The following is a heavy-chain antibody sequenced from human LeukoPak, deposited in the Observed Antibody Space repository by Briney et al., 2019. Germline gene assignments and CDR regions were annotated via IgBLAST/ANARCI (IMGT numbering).Heavy chain of an antibody. V-gene: IGHV4-38-2*02. CDR1: GYSMSSGYY. CDR3: ARDVDFWSGRPNAFNV. CDR2: IYNSGST. J-gene: IGHJ3*01. Sequence: PSETLSLTCVASGYSMSSGYYWGWIRQPPGKGLEWIGSIYNSGSTHYNPSLKSRVTISVETSKNQFSLNLSSVTAADTAVYYCARDVDFWSGRPNAFNVWGQGAVVTVSS. D-gene: IGHD3-3*01.